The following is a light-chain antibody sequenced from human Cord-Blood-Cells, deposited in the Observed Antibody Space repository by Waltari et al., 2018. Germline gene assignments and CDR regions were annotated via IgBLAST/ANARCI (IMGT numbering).Light chain of an antibody. J-gene: IGLJ1*01. CDR3: GADHGSGSNFVYV. CDR1: SGSSTYK. CDR2: VGTGGIVG. Sequence: QPVLTQPPSASASLGASVTLTCTPSSGSSTYKVDWYQQRPGKGPRFVMRVGTGGIVGSKGDGIPDRFSVLGSGLNRYLTIKNIQEEDESDYHCGADHGSGSNFVYVFGTGTKVTVL. V-gene: IGLV9-49*01.